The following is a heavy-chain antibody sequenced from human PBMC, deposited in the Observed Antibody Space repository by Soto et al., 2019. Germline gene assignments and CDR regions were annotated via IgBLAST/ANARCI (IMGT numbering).Heavy chain of an antibody. CDR2: IYYSGST. CDR1: GGSVSSGSYY. CDR3: ARQVSYYDFWSGYYLDY. Sequence: SETLSLTCTVSGGSVSSGSYYWSWIRQPPGKGLEWIGYIYYSGSTNYNPSLKSRVTISVDTSKNQFSLKLSSVTAADTAVYYCARQVSYYDFWSGYYLDYWSQGTLVTVSS. J-gene: IGHJ4*02. D-gene: IGHD3-3*01. V-gene: IGHV4-61*01.